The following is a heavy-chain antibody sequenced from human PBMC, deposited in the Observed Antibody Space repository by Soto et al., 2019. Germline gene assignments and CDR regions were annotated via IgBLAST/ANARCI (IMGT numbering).Heavy chain of an antibody. V-gene: IGHV1-2*02. CDR2: INSNTGGT. CDR3: ARESVVTGTHHFDY. CDR1: GYTFKDYF. D-gene: IGHD1-7*01. J-gene: IGHJ4*02. Sequence: ASVKVSCKASGYTFKDYFLHWVRQARGQGLEWMGWINSNTGGTNYAQKFQGRVTMTRDMPISTAYMELGRLTSDDTAVYHCARESVVTGTHHFDYWGQGTLVTVSS.